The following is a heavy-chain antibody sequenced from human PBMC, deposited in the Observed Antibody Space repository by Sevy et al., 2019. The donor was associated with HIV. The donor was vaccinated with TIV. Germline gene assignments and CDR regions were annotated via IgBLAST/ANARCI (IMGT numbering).Heavy chain of an antibody. Sequence: GGSLRLSCAASGFTFSSYGMHWVRQAPGKGLEWVAVISYDGSNKYYADSVKGRFTISRDNSKNTLYLQMNSLRAEDTAAYYCAKAYYDFWSGYPNPPSEFDPWGQGTLVTVSS. V-gene: IGHV3-30*18. D-gene: IGHD3-3*01. CDR1: GFTFSSYG. CDR3: AKAYYDFWSGYPNPPSEFDP. CDR2: ISYDGSNK. J-gene: IGHJ5*02.